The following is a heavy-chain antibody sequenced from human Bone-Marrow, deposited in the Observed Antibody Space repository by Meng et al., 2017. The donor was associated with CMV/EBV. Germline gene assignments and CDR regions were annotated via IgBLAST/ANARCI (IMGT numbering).Heavy chain of an antibody. V-gene: IGHV3-47*01. J-gene: IGHJ6*02. CDR1: GFAFSSYA. D-gene: IGHD3-22*01. CDR3: AREGLDGYYYDSSDYSYYHYGMDV. CDR2: IGTGGDT. Sequence: GGSLRLSCAASGFAFSSYALHWVRRAPGKGLEWVSAIGTGGDTYYADSVMGRFTISRDNAKKSLYLHMNSLIAEDTAVYYCAREGLDGYYYDSSDYSYYHYGMDVWGQGTTVTVSS.